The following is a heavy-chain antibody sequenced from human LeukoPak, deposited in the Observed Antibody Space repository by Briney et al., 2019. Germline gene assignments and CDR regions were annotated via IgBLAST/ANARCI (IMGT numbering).Heavy chain of an antibody. D-gene: IGHD2-15*01. CDR2: INTNTGNP. CDR3: AIWYCSGGRCYSNARTFDY. V-gene: IGHV7-4-1*02. CDR1: GYTFNNYA. J-gene: IGHJ4*02. Sequence: ASVKVSCKASGYTFNNYAMNWVRQAPGQGLEWMGWINTNTGNPTYALGFTGRFIFSFDTSVSTAYLQISSLKAEDTAVYYCAIWYCSGGRCYSNARTFDYWGQGTRVTVSS.